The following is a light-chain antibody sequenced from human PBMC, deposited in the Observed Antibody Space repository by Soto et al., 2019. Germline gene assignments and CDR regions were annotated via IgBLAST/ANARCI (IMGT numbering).Light chain of an antibody. J-gene: IGKJ5*01. CDR3: KQYGSSPPNT. CDR2: DAS. Sequence: EIVLPQSPATLSLSPGERATLSCGASQSVSSSYLAWYQQKPGLAPRLLIDDASSRAPGTPDSVSGSGSGTGLTHTTSSQQPDDVAGYYWKQYGSSPPNTCGQGTRRE. V-gene: IGKV3D-20*01. CDR1: QSVSSSY.